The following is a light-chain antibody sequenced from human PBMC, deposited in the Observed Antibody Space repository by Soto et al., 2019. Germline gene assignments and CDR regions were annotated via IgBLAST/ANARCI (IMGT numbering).Light chain of an antibody. J-gene: IGLJ1*01. CDR3: SSYTGSSTYL. Sequence: SALTQPASVSGSPGQSITISKTGTSSDVGGYNYVSWYQQHPGKAPKLMIYDVSNRPSGISNRFSGSKSGNTASLTISGFLAEEEADYYCSSYTGSSTYLFGTRTKVTVL. CDR2: DVS. V-gene: IGLV2-14*01. CDR1: SSDVGGYNY.